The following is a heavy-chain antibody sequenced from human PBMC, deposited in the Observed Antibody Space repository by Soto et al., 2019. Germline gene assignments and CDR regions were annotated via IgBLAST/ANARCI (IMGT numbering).Heavy chain of an antibody. D-gene: IGHD6-19*01. CDR1: GGSISSGGYY. CDR3: ARDGAGTGYFDY. J-gene: IGHJ4*02. CDR2: IYYSGST. V-gene: IGHV4-31*03. Sequence: QVQLQESGPGLVKPSQTLSLTCTVSGGSISSGGYYWSWIRQHPGKGLEWIGYIYYSGSTYYNPSLKTRVTISVDTSKNQFSLKLSSVTAADTAVYYCARDGAGTGYFDYWGQGTLVTVSS.